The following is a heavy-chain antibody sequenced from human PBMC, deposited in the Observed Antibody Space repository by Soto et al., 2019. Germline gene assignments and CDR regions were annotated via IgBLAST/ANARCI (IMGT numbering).Heavy chain of an antibody. CDR3: VKGGKGGNCSGGSCYPFIIDY. J-gene: IGHJ4*02. CDR1: GFTFSSYA. D-gene: IGHD2-15*01. V-gene: IGHV3-64D*08. Sequence: GGSLRLSCSASGFTFSSYAMHWVRQAPGKGLEYVSAISSNGGSTYYADSVKGRFTISRDNSKNTLYLQMSSLRAEDTAVYYCVKGGKGGNCSGGSCYPFIIDYWGQGTLVTVSS. CDR2: ISSNGGST.